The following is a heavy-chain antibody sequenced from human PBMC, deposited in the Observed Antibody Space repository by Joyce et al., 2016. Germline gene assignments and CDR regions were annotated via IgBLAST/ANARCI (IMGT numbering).Heavy chain of an antibody. CDR3: ARIEGLLPTPNI. Sequence: QVQLQQWGAGLLKPSETLSLTCAVYGESFRDYYWVWIRQPPGKGLEWIGEINQRGSSNYNPTIKSRIIMSMDTSKNQFSLKLSSVTAADTAVYYCARIEGLLPTPNIWGQGTLVTVSS. J-gene: IGHJ4*02. D-gene: IGHD3-22*01. CDR2: INQRGSS. CDR1: GESFRDYY. V-gene: IGHV4-34*01.